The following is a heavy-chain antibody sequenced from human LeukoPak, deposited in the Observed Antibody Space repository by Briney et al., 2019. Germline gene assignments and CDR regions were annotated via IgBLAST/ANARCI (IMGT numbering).Heavy chain of an antibody. Sequence: GESLKISCKGSGYSFTSYWIGWARQMPGKGLEWMGIIYPGDSDTRYSPSFQGQVTISADKSISTAYLQWNSLKASDTAMYYCARRFHYDSSGYYSPYFDYWGQGTLVTVSS. V-gene: IGHV5-51*01. CDR3: ARRFHYDSSGYYSPYFDY. CDR2: IYPGDSDT. D-gene: IGHD3-22*01. J-gene: IGHJ4*02. CDR1: GYSFTSYW.